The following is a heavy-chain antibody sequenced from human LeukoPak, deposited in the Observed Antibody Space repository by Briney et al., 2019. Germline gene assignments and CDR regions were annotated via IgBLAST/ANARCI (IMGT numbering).Heavy chain of an antibody. J-gene: IGHJ6*02. CDR2: VNRDGSET. V-gene: IGHV3-7*03. CDR3: ARNNGMDV. CDR1: GFALSSHW. Sequence: GGSLRLSCAASGFALSSHWMTWGRQVPGRGPEWVANVNRDGSETYYLDSVKGRFTISKDNAKNSLYLQMNSLRAEDTALYHCARNNGMDVWGQGTTVIVSS.